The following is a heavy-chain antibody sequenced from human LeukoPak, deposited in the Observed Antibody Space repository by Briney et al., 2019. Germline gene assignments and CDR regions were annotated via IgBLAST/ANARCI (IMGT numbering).Heavy chain of an antibody. J-gene: IGHJ4*02. V-gene: IGHV3-74*01. D-gene: IGHD3-16*01. CDR3: ARGGRYAYFLDY. Sequence: GGSLSLSCAASGFIFSDYWMHWVRQGPGKGLVWVSRIKSDGSSTSYAESVKGRFTISRDNAKNTVYVHMDSLRDEDTAVYYCARGGRYAYFLDYWGQGTLVTVSS. CDR2: IKSDGSST. CDR1: GFIFSDYW.